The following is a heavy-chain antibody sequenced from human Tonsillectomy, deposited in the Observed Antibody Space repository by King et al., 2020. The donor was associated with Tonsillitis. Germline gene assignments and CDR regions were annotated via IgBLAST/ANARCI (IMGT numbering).Heavy chain of an antibody. CDR1: GYTFTGYY. D-gene: IGHD5-18*01. V-gene: IGHV1-2*02. CDR3: AREEVDTRYYYYYGMDV. Sequence: QLVQSGAEVKKPGASVKVSCKASGYTFTGYYMHWVRQAPGQGLEWMGWINPNSGGTNYAQKFQGRVTMTRDTSISTAYMELSRLRSDDTAVYYCAREEVDTRYYYYYGMDVWGQGTTVTVSS. J-gene: IGHJ6*02. CDR2: INPNSGGT.